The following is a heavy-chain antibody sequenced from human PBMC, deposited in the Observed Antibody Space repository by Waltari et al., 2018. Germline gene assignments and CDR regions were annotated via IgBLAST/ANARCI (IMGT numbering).Heavy chain of an antibody. CDR2: IYYSGST. CDR3: ARLVAALDY. D-gene: IGHD6-6*01. J-gene: IGHJ4*02. CDR1: GGSISSYY. V-gene: IGHV4-59*08. Sequence: QVQLQESGPGLVKPSETLSLTCTVSGGSISSYYWSWIRQPPGKGLEWIGYIYYSGSTNYNPSLKSRVTISVDTSKNQFSLKLSSVTAADTAVYYCARLVAALDYWGQGTLVTVSS.